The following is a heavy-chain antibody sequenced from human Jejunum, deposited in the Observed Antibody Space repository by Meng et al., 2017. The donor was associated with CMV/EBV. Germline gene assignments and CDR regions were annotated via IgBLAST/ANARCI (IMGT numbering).Heavy chain of an antibody. CDR1: GFTFSGYW. D-gene: IGHD3-10*02. CDR2: IKEDGSEK. Sequence: CAASGFTFSGYWMHWVRQAPGKGLEWVANIKEDGSEKYYVDSVKGRFTISRDNAKNSLYLQMNNLRDEDTAVYYCARGGVRYGVDVWGQGTTVTVSS. J-gene: IGHJ6*02. V-gene: IGHV3-7*01. CDR3: ARGGVRYGVDV.